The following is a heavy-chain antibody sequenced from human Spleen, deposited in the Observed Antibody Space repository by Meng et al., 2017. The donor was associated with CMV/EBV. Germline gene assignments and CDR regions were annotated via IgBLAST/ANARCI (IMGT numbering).Heavy chain of an antibody. CDR1: GFTFSSHW. J-gene: IGHJ4*02. CDR3: AKASGAYCSGGSCYLDN. CDR2: INQDGSQK. Sequence: GGSLRLSCAASGFTFSSHWMTWVRQAPGKGLEWVANINQDGSQKNYVDSVKGRFTISRDNSKNTLYLQMNSLRAEDTAVYYCAKASGAYCSGGSCYLDNWGLGTLVTVSS. V-gene: IGHV3-7*03. D-gene: IGHD2-15*01.